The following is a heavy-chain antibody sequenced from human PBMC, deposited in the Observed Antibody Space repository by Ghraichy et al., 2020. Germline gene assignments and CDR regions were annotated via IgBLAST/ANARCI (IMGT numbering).Heavy chain of an antibody. V-gene: IGHV4-39*01. CDR1: GGSISSSSYY. J-gene: IGHJ4*02. D-gene: IGHD3-22*01. Sequence: SETLSLTCTVSGGSISSSSYYWGWIRQPPGKGLEWIGSIYYSGSTYYNPSLKSRVTISVDTSKNQFSLKLSSVTAADTAVYYCARPSGYDSSGYYSDYWGQGTLVTVSS. CDR3: ARPSGYDSSGYYSDY. CDR2: IYYSGST.